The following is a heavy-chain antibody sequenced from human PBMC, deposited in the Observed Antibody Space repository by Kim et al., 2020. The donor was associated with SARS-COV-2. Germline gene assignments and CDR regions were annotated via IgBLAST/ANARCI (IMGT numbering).Heavy chain of an antibody. V-gene: IGHV3-74*01. CDR2: INSDGSST. J-gene: IGHJ2*01. CDR3: ARGGYYSFWYFDL. D-gene: IGHD3-3*01. Sequence: GGSLRLSCAASGFTFTNHWMHWVRQAPGKGLVWVSRINSDGSSTSYADSVKGRFTISRDNAKNTLYLQMNSLRAEDTAVYYCARGGYYSFWYFDLWGRGALVTVSS. CDR1: GFTFTNHW.